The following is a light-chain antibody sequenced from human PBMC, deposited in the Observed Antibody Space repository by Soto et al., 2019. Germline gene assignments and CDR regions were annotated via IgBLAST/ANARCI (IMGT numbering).Light chain of an antibody. CDR2: GAS. Sequence: EIVLTHSPATLSLSPGERATLYYRASQSVSSSYLAWYQQKPGQAPRLLIYGASSRATGIPDRFSGSGSGTDFTLTISRLEPEDFAVYYCQQYGSSLLTFGGGTRLEI. J-gene: IGKJ5*01. V-gene: IGKV3-20*01. CDR1: QSVSSSY. CDR3: QQYGSSLLT.